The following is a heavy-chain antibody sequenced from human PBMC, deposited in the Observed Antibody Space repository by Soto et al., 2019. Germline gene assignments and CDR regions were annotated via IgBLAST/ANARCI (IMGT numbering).Heavy chain of an antibody. CDR1: GYTFTGYY. CDR2: INPNSGGT. D-gene: IGHD3-10*01. V-gene: IGHV1-2*04. Sequence: ASVKVSCKASGYTFTGYYMHWVRQAPGQGLEWMGWINPNSGGTNYAQKFQGWVTMTRDTSISTAYMELSRLRSDDTAVYYCARGGVARFGELWPPHYWGQGTLVTVSS. J-gene: IGHJ4*02. CDR3: ARGGVARFGELWPPHY.